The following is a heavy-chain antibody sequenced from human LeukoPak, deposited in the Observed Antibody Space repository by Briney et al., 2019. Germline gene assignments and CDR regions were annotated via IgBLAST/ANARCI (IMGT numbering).Heavy chain of an antibody. Sequence: PGGSLRLSCAASGFTFSSYSMNWVRQAPGKGLEWLSYISYSSSIIFYADSVKGRFTISRDNARNSLYLQMNSLRAEDTAVYYCARDFFDGWGQGTLVTVSS. CDR2: ISYSSSII. J-gene: IGHJ4*02. V-gene: IGHV3-48*01. CDR1: GFTFSSYS. CDR3: ARDFFDG.